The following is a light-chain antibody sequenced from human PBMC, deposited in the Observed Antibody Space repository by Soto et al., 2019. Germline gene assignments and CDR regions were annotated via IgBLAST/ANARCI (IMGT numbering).Light chain of an antibody. CDR2: EAS. J-gene: IGKJ1*01. CDR1: QTAYNW. Sequence: DIQMTQSPSTLSASVGDTVNITCRASQTAYNWLAWYQQKQGKAPKLLIYEASNLESGVPSRFSGSGSGTEFTLTISSLQPDDSATYFCQQYDFYIRSFDQGTKVEIK. CDR3: QQYDFYIRS. V-gene: IGKV1-5*03.